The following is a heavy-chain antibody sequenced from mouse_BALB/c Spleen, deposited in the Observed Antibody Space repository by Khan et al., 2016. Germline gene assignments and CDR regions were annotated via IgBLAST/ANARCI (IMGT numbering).Heavy chain of an antibody. Sequence: EVQLVESGGGLVQPKGSLKLSCAASGFTFNTYAMNWVRQAPGKGLEWVARIRSKSNNYATYYGDSVRDRLTISRDASQSMLYLQMNNLSTGDTAMYYCVRHSICVMDYWGQATSVTVSS. CDR3: VRHSICVMDY. D-gene: IGHD6-2*01. J-gene: IGHJ4*01. CDR2: IRSKSNNYAT. CDR1: GFTFNTYA. V-gene: IGHV10-1*02.